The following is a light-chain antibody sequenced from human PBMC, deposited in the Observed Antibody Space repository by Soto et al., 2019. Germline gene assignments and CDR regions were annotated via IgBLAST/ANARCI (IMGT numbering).Light chain of an antibody. CDR1: QCINSK. Sequence: DTQMTQSPATLSASLGDRATITCRASQCINSKLAWHQHQPGQAPTLLISAASRRASGVSSRFSGSGSGTEFTLTISRLQPEDFAVYYCQQYHSCPITFGQGTRLEIK. J-gene: IGKJ5*01. CDR3: QQYHSCPIT. CDR2: AAS. V-gene: IGKV1-5*01.